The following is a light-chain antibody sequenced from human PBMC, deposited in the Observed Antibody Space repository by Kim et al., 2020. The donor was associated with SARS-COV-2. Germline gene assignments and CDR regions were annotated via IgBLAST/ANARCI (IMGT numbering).Light chain of an antibody. CDR2: GAS. CDR1: ECVDSDF. CDR3: QQYGNSPYT. V-gene: IGKV3-20*01. Sequence: SPGESSPLPCGASECVDSDFLACYQQKPGRPPGLLISGASSRASGFPDRFSGSGSGTDFTLAISRLETDDCAVYYCQQYGNSPYTFGQGTKLEI. J-gene: IGKJ2*01.